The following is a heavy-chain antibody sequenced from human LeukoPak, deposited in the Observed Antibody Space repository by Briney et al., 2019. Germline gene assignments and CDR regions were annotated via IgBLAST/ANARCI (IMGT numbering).Heavy chain of an antibody. Sequence: PGGALRLSCAASGFTVSTNYMSWVRQAPGKGLEWVSIIHAGGTTYYADSVKGRFTISRDNSKNTLYLQMNNLRTEDTAVYYCARDLFGGNYLGVFDYWGQGTLVTVSS. D-gene: IGHD1-26*01. CDR2: IHAGGTT. V-gene: IGHV3-66*02. CDR1: GFTVSTNY. CDR3: ARDLFGGNYLGVFDY. J-gene: IGHJ4*02.